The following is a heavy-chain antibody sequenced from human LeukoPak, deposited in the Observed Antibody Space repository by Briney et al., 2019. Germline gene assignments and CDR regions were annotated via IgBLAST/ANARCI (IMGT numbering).Heavy chain of an antibody. D-gene: IGHD2-15*01. J-gene: IGHJ6*03. CDR3: AKDPNCSGGSCYSVDYYYYYMDV. CDR2: IRYDGSNK. V-gene: IGHV3-30*02. CDR1: GFTFSSYG. Sequence: PGGSLRLSCAASGFTFSSYGMHWVRQAPGKGLEWVAFIRYDGSNKYYADSVKGRFTISRDNSKNTLYLQMNSLRAEDTAVYYCAKDPNCSGGSCYSVDYYYYYMDVWAKGPRSPSP.